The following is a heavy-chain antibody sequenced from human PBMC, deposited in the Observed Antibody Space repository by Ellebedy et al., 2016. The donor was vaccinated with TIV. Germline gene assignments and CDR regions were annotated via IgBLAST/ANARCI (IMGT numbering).Heavy chain of an antibody. Sequence: GESLKISCAASGFTFSTYAIHWVRQAPGKGLEWVAVISSDGGNKYYADSVKGRFTISRDNSKNTVYLQMNSLRAEDTALYYCARDREAYYYDGSGYYPDYWGQGTLVTVSS. V-gene: IGHV3-30*01. D-gene: IGHD3-22*01. CDR3: ARDREAYYYDGSGYYPDY. CDR2: ISSDGGNK. J-gene: IGHJ4*02. CDR1: GFTFSTYA.